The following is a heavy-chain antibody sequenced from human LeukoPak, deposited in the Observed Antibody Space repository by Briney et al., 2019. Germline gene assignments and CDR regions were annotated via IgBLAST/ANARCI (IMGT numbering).Heavy chain of an antibody. V-gene: IGHV4-4*07. CDR3: VRNGSSSLPPSPYNWFDP. J-gene: IGHJ5*02. CDR1: GGSISSYY. D-gene: IGHD6-6*01. CDR2: IYTSGST. Sequence: SETLSLTCTVSGGSISSYYWSWIRQPAGKGLEWIGRIYTSGSTNYNPSLKSRVTISVDKSKNQFSLKLSSVTAADTAVYYCVRNGSSSLPPSPYNWFDPWGQGTLVTVSS.